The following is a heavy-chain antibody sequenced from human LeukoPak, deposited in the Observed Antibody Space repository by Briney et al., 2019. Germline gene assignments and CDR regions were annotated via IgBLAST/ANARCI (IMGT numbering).Heavy chain of an antibody. CDR2: INPNSGGT. Sequence: ASVKVSCKASGYTFTGYYMHWVRQAPGQGLEWMGWINPNSGGTNYAQKFQGRVTMTRDTSISTAYMELSRLRSDDTAVYYCARDPQYSSSWSGNYYYYMDVWGKGTTVTVSS. D-gene: IGHD6-13*01. V-gene: IGHV1-2*02. CDR3: ARDPQYSSSWSGNYYYYMDV. J-gene: IGHJ6*03. CDR1: GYTFTGYY.